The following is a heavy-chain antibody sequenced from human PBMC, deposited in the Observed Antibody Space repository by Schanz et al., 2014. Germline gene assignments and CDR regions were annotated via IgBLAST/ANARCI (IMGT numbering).Heavy chain of an antibody. CDR1: GFTFSKYG. CDR2: ISSSSSYI. J-gene: IGHJ4*02. CDR3: ARDYAGFDC. Sequence: VQLVESGGGVVQPGRSLRLSCAASGFTFSKYGMHWVRQAPGKGLEWVSYISSSSSYIYYADSMKGRFTISRDNAKNSLYLQMNSLRAEDTAVYYCARDYAGFDCWGQGTLVTVSS. V-gene: IGHV3-21*01. D-gene: IGHD3-16*01.